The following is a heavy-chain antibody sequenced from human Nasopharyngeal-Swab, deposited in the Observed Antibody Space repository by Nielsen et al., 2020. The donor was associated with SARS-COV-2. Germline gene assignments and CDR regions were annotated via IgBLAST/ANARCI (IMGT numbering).Heavy chain of an antibody. CDR2: IYHSGST. V-gene: IGHV4-38-2*02. J-gene: IGHJ4*02. CDR3: ARVIVGADYFDY. CDR1: GYSISSGYY. D-gene: IGHD1-26*01. Sequence: SETLSLTCTVSGYSISSGYYWGSIRQPPGKGLEWIGSIYHSGSTYYNPSLKSRVTISVDTSKNQFSLKLSSVTAADTAVYYCARVIVGADYFDYWGQGTLVTVSS.